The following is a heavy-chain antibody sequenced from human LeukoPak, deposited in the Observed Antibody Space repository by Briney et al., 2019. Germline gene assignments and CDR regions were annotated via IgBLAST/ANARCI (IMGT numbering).Heavy chain of an antibody. J-gene: IGHJ4*02. CDR1: SGSISSGGYY. D-gene: IGHD3-22*01. CDR3: AREGPDSSGYYSLDY. Sequence: TSETLSLTCTVSSGSISSGGYYWSWIRQPPGKGLEWMGYIYHTGSTFYNPSLRSRVTISVDRSKNQFSLKLSSVTAADTAVYYCAREGPDSSGYYSLDYWGQGTLVTVSS. CDR2: IYHTGST. V-gene: IGHV4-30-2*01.